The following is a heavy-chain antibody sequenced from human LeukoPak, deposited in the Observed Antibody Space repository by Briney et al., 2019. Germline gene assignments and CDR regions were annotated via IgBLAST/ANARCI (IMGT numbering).Heavy chain of an antibody. J-gene: IGHJ4*02. CDR3: ARQYYDSSRFDY. CDR2: IYYSGST. V-gene: IGHV4-39*01. CDR1: GGSISSSSYC. D-gene: IGHD3-3*01. Sequence: TSETLSLTCTVSGGSISSSSYCWGWIRQPPGKGLEWIGSIYYSGSTYYNPSLKSRVTISVDTSKNQFSLKLSSVTAADTAVFYCARQYYDSSRFDYWGQGALVTVSS.